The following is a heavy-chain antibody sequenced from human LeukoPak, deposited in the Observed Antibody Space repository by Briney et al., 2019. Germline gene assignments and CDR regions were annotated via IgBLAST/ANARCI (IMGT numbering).Heavy chain of an antibody. Sequence: ASVKVSCKVSGYTLTELSIHWVRQAPGKGLEWMGSFDPEDGETIYAQKFQGRVTMTEDTSTDTAYMELSSLRSEDTAVYYCAASTVRYSSGWTLSDYWGQGTLVTVSS. V-gene: IGHV1-24*01. CDR1: GYTLTELS. D-gene: IGHD6-19*01. J-gene: IGHJ4*02. CDR3: AASTVRYSSGWTLSDY. CDR2: FDPEDGET.